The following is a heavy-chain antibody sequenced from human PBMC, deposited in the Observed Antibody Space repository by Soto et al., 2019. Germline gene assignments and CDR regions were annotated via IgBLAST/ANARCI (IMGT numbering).Heavy chain of an antibody. J-gene: IGHJ6*02. CDR1: GGTFSSYA. CDR3: ARGKYLGSSWYGYYYYYGMDV. V-gene: IGHV1-69*13. D-gene: IGHD6-13*01. Sequence: ASVKVSCKASGGTFSSYAISSVRQAPGQGLEWMGGIIPIFGTANYAQKFQGRVTITADESTSTAYMELSSLRSEDTAVYYCARGKYLGSSWYGYYYYYGMDVWGQGTTVTVSS. CDR2: IIPIFGTA.